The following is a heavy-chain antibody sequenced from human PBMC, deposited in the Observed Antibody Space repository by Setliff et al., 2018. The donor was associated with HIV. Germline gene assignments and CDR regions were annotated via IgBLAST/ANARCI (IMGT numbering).Heavy chain of an antibody. CDR1: GGSITSYY. CDR2: TFDSGTT. CDR3: ARQGGYNSPLMV. J-gene: IGHJ4*02. D-gene: IGHD3-10*01. Sequence: PSETLSLTCTVSGGSITSYYWNWIRQSPGKGLEWIGYTFDSGTTKYNPSVMSRVTISVDASKNQFFLQLISVTAADTAVYYCARQGGYNSPLMVWGQGKLVTVSS. V-gene: IGHV4-59*08.